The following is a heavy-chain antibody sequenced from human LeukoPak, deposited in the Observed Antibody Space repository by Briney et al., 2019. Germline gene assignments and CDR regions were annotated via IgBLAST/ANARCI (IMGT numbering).Heavy chain of an antibody. D-gene: IGHD2-2*01. CDR3: ARVEYCSSTSCYAVDY. CDR1: GFIFSNYW. CDR2: INTDGSST. J-gene: IGHJ4*02. Sequence: GGSLRLSCAASGFIFSNYWMHWVRQAPGKGLVWVSHINTDGSSTTYADSVKGRFTISRDNAKNTLYLQMNSLRAEDTAVYYCARVEYCSSTSCYAVDYWGQGTLVTVSS. V-gene: IGHV3-74*01.